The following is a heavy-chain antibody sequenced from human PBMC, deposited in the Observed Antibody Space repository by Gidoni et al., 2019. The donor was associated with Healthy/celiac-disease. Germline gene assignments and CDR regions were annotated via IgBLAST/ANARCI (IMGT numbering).Heavy chain of an antibody. CDR2: IKSKPDGGTT. Sequence: EVQLVESGGGLVKPGGSLRLSCAAAGLTFSNAWMSWVRQGPGRGLEWVGRIKSKPDGGTTDYAAPVKGRFTISRDDSKNTLYLQMNSLKTEDTAVYYCTTDIYYDSSGYYSLADYWGQGTLVTVSS. CDR3: TTDIYYDSSGYYSLADY. D-gene: IGHD3-22*01. J-gene: IGHJ4*02. CDR1: GLTFSNAW. V-gene: IGHV3-15*01.